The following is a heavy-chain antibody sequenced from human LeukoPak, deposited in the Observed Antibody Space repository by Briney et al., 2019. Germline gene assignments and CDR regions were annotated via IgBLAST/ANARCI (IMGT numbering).Heavy chain of an antibody. CDR3: ATPAPGNYDHYYYGMDV. D-gene: IGHD4-11*01. V-gene: IGHV1-69*05. CDR1: GGTFSSYA. Sequence: GSSVKVSCKASGGTFSSYAISWVRQAPGQGLEWMGGIIPIFGTANYAQKFQGRVTITTDESTGTAYMELSSLRSEDTAVYYCATPAPGNYDHYYYGMDVWGQGTTVTVSS. CDR2: IIPIFGTA. J-gene: IGHJ6*02.